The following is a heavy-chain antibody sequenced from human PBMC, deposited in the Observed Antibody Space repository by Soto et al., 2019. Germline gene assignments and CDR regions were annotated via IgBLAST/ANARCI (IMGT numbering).Heavy chain of an antibody. J-gene: IGHJ2*01. D-gene: IGHD3-9*01. CDR2: INDRRSI. Sequence: QVQLQQWGAGPLRPLETLSLTCGVSGGSFSGYYWAWIRQSPGKGLEWIGEINDRRSINYNPYLTSRVSISVDISKNHYSLNMRSVTAADTAVYYCARESHDILTGPPWVWYFDLWGRGTLVTVSS. CDR3: ARESHDILTGPPWVWYFDL. V-gene: IGHV4-34*01. CDR1: GGSFSGYY.